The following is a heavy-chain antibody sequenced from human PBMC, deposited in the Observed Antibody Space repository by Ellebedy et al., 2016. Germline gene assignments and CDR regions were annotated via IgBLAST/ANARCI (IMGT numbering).Heavy chain of an antibody. Sequence: GSLRLSXTVSGGSISSYYWSWIRQPPGKGLEWIGYIYYSGSTYYNPSLKSRVTISVDTSKNQFSLKLSSVTAADTAVYYCAREETYCSSTSCYTGIDYWGQGTLVTVSS. CDR1: GGSISSYY. CDR2: IYYSGST. V-gene: IGHV4-59*12. CDR3: AREETYCSSTSCYTGIDY. J-gene: IGHJ4*02. D-gene: IGHD2-2*02.